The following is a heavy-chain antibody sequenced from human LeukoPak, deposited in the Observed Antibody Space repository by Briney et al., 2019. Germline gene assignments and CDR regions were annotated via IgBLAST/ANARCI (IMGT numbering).Heavy chain of an antibody. CDR1: GYTFTSYD. J-gene: IGHJ4*02. CDR3: ARWDYYDSAPYFDY. V-gene: IGHV1-8*01. CDR2: MNPDSGNT. D-gene: IGHD3-22*01. Sequence: ASVKVSCKASGYTFTSYDINWVRQATGQGLEWMGWMNPDSGNTDYAQKFQGRVTMTRNTSMSTAYMELSSLRSEDTAVYYCARWDYYDSAPYFDYWGQGTLVTVSS.